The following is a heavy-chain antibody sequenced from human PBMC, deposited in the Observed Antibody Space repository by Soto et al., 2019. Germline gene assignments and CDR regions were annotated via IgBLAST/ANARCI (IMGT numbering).Heavy chain of an antibody. V-gene: IGHV3-30-3*01. CDR3: ARAYSSSSGRFPCLDY. CDR2: ISYDGSNK. CDR1: GFTFSSYA. J-gene: IGHJ4*02. Sequence: GGSLRLSCAASGFTFSSYAMHWVRQAPGKGLEWVAVISYDGSNKYYADSVKGRFTISRDNSKNTLYLQMNSLRAEDTAVYYCARAYSSSSGRFPCLDYWGQGTLVTVSS. D-gene: IGHD6-6*01.